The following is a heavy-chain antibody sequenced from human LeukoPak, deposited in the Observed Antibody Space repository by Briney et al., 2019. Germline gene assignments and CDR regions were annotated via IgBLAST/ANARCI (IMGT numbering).Heavy chain of an antibody. D-gene: IGHD6-13*01. V-gene: IGHV4-4*07. CDR2: IYTSGST. CDR1: GGSISSYY. Sequence: SETLSLTCTVSGGSISSYYWGWIRQPAGKGLEWIGRIYTSGSTNYNPSLKSRLTMSVDTSNNQFSLKLTSMTAADTAVYYCAREVNSSTWRPLDFWGQGTLVTVSS. CDR3: AREVNSSTWRPLDF. J-gene: IGHJ4*02.